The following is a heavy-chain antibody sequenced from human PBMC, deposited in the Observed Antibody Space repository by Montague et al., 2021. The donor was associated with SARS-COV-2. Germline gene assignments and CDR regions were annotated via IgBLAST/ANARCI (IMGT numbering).Heavy chain of an antibody. CDR1: GDSMNNYY. CDR2: INYSGST. D-gene: IGHD6-13*01. CDR3: ACAPIYRSSWYAYFDY. J-gene: IGHJ4*02. V-gene: IGHV4-59*01. Sequence: SETLSPTCTVSGDSMNNYYWSWIRQPPGKGLEWIWYINYSGSTHYNPSLQSRVPVSKYTSKTQFSLKLTSVTAADAATSLCACAPIYRSSWYAYFDYWGQGTLVTVSS.